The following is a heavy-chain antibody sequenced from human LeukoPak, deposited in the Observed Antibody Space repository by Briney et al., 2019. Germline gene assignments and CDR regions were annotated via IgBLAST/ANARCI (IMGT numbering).Heavy chain of an antibody. CDR2: IRYDGSNK. J-gene: IGHJ4*02. Sequence: GGSLRLSCAASGFTFSSYGMHWVRQAPGKGLEGVAFIRYDGSNKYYADSVKGRFTISRDNSKNTLYLQMNSLRAEDTAVYYCAKDESAGYDILTGFGFDYWGQGTLVTVSS. CDR3: AKDESAGYDILTGFGFDY. D-gene: IGHD3-9*01. V-gene: IGHV3-30*02. CDR1: GFTFSSYG.